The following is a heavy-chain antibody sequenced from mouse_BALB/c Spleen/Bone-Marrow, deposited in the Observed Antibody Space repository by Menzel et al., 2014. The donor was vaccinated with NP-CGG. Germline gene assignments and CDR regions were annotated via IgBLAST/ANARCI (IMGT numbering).Heavy chain of an antibody. V-gene: IGHV1-80*01. J-gene: IGHJ2*01. CDR2: IYPGDGDT. CDR3: AFGNYVFDY. Sequence: VHLVESGAELVRPGSSVKISCKASGYAFSSYWMNWVKQRPGQGLEWIGQIYPGDGDTNYSGKFKGKATLTADESSSTAYMQLSSLTSEDSAVYFCAFGNYVFDYWGQGTTLTVSS. D-gene: IGHD2-1*01. CDR1: GYAFSSYW.